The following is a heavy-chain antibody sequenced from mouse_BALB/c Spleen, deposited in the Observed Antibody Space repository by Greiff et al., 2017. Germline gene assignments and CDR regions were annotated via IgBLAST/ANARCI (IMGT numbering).Heavy chain of an antibody. CDR3: ARPSLLRPYYYAMDY. CDR2: ILPGSGST. D-gene: IGHD1-2*01. J-gene: IGHJ4*01. V-gene: IGHV1-9*01. Sequence: QVHVKQSGAELMKPGASVKISCKATGYTFSSYWIEWVKQRPGHGLEWIGEILPGSGSTNYNEKFKGKATFTADTSSNTAYMQLSSLTSEDSAVYYCARPSLLRPYYYAMDYWGQGTSVTVSS. CDR1: GYTFSSYW.